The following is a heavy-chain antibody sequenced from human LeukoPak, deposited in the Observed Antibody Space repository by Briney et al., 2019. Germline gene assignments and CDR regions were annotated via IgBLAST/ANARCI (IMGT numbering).Heavy chain of an antibody. V-gene: IGHV1-69*13. CDR1: GGTFSSYA. Sequence: ASVKISCKASGGTFSSYAISWVRQAPGHGLEWMGGIIPIFGTANYAQKFQGRVTITADESTSTAYMELSSLRSEDTAVYYCARSMVEFWFDPWGQGTLVTVSS. CDR3: ARSMVEFWFDP. D-gene: IGHD3-10*01. CDR2: IIPIFGTA. J-gene: IGHJ5*02.